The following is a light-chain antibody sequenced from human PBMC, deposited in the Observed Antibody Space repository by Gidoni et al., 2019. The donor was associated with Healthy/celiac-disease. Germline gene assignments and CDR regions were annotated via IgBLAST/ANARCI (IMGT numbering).Light chain of an antibody. Sequence: DIQMTTSPSSLSASVGDRVTITCRASQSISSYFNWYQQKPGKAPKLLIYPASSLQSWVPSRFSGSGSGPDFTLTSSSLQPEDFATYYCQQSYSTPEKTFGQGTKVEIK. CDR2: PAS. V-gene: IGKV1-39*01. CDR3: QQSYSTPEKT. CDR1: QSISSY. J-gene: IGKJ1*01.